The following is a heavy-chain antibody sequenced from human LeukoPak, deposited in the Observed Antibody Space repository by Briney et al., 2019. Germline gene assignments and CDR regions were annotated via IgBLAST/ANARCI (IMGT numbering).Heavy chain of an antibody. CDR2: MHPTGVS. CDR1: GYSISIGFH. CDR3: ARRGYQPPHYYVDV. D-gene: IGHD2-2*01. V-gene: IGHV4-38-2*02. J-gene: IGHJ6*03. Sequence: SETLSLTCSVSGYSISIGFHWGWIRQCPGKGLELLGTMHPTGVSYYHPSLKSRVTVSLDTSKNHFSLKVISVTAADTAVYYCARRGYQPPHYYVDVWGKGTAVTVSS.